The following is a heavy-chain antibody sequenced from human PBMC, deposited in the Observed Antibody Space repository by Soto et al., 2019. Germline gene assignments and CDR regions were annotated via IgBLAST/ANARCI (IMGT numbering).Heavy chain of an antibody. CDR2: ISYDGSNK. CDR1: GFTFSSYA. CDR3: ARDEGRAAADPLGD. V-gene: IGHV3-30-3*01. J-gene: IGHJ4*02. D-gene: IGHD6-13*01. Sequence: QVQLVESGGGVVQPGRSLRLSCAASGFTFSSYAMHWVRQAPGKGLEWVAVISYDGSNKYYADSVKGRFTISRDNYKNTLYLQMNSLRAEDTAVYYCARDEGRAAADPLGDWGQGTLVTVSS.